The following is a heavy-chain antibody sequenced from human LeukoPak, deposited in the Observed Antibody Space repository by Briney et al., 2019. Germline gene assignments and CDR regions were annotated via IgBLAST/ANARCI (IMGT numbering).Heavy chain of an antibody. CDR3: ARGDCRSASCFPAY. Sequence: ASVKVSCKASGYTFTSYGISWVRQAPGQGLEWMGWISAYNGKTNSAQKFQGRVTMTTDTSTSTVYMELRSLRSDDPAVYYHARGDCRSASCFPAYWGQGTLVTVSS. CDR1: GYTFTSYG. J-gene: IGHJ4*02. CDR2: ISAYNGKT. V-gene: IGHV1-18*01. D-gene: IGHD2-2*01.